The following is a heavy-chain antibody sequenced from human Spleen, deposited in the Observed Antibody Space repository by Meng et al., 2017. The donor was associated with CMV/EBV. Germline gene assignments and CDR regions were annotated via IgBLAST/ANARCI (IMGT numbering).Heavy chain of an antibody. V-gene: IGHV3-66*01. CDR2: IYSGGST. Sequence: VERVGSGGGLVQPGGSLRLSCAASGFTVSSNYMSWVRQAPGKGLEWVSVIYSGGSTYYADSVKGRFTISRDNSKNTLYLQMNSLRAEDTAVYYCARAPLNYDILTGYYDYWGQGTLVTVSS. CDR3: ARAPLNYDILTGYYDY. D-gene: IGHD3-9*01. CDR1: GFTVSSNY. J-gene: IGHJ4*02.